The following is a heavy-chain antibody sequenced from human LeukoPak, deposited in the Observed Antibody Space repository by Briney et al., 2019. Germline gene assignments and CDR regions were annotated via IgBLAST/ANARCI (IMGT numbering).Heavy chain of an antibody. CDR2: IYYSGST. D-gene: IGHD3-10*01. J-gene: IGHJ4*02. CDR1: GGSISSGDYY. CDR3: ARGVLLWFGELFDY. Sequence: SQTLSLTCTVSGGSISSGDYYWRWIRQPPGKGLEWIGYIYYSGSTYYNPSLKSRVTISVDTSKNQFSLKLSSMTAADTAVYYCARGVLLWFGELFDYWGQGTLVTVSS. V-gene: IGHV4-30-4*01.